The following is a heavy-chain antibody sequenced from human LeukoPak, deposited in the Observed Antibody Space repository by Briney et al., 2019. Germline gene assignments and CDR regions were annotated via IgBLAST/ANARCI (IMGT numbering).Heavy chain of an antibody. CDR2: ISSNGGST. V-gene: IGHV3-64*01. CDR3: ARDLDSSGWRRHFDY. J-gene: IGHJ4*02. CDR1: GFTFSSYA. D-gene: IGHD6-19*01. Sequence: GGSLRLSCAASGFTFSSYAIHWVRQAPGKGLEYVSAISSNGGSTYYANSVKGRFTISRDNSKNTLYLQMGSLRAEDMAVYYCARDLDSSGWRRHFDYWGQGTLVTVSS.